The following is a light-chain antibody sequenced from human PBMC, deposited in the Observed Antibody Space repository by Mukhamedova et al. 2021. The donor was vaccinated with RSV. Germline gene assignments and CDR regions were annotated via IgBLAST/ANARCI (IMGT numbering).Light chain of an antibody. V-gene: IGKV1-27*01. CDR2: AAS. Sequence: WYQRRVHGKVPKLLIYAASTLQSGVPSRFSGSGSGTDFTLTISCLQSEDFATYYCQQYYSYPLTFGGGTKVEIK. J-gene: IGKJ4*01. CDR3: QQYYSYPLT.